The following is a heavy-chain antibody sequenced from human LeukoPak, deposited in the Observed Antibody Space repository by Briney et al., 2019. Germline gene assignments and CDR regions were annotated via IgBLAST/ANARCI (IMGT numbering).Heavy chain of an antibody. J-gene: IGHJ6*03. CDR1: GGSISSSSYY. Sequence: SETLSLTCTVSGGSISSSSYYWGWIRQPPGKGLEWIGSIYYSGSTYYNPSLKSRVTISVDTSKNQFSLKLSSVTAADTAVYYCAREDSTYGYSYGHYYYMDVWGKGTTVTASS. D-gene: IGHD5-18*01. CDR2: IYYSGST. V-gene: IGHV4-39*07. CDR3: AREDSTYGYSYGHYYYMDV.